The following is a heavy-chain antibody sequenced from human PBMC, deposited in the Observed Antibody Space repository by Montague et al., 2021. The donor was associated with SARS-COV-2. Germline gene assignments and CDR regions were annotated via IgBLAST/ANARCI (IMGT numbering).Heavy chain of an antibody. CDR1: GFTIDDYA. J-gene: IGHJ4*02. Sequence: SLRLSCAASGFTIDDYAMHWVRQAPGKGLEWVSLISGDGGNTYYADSVKGRFTISRDNSQNSLYLQMNSLRTEDTAFYYCAKGFAHSTSSWYERFDYWGQGALVTVSS. V-gene: IGHV3-43*02. CDR3: AKGFAHSTSSWYERFDY. D-gene: IGHD6-13*01. CDR2: ISGDGGNT.